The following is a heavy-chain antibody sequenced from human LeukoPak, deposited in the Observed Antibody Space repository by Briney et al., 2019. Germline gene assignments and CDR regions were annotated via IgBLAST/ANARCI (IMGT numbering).Heavy chain of an antibody. J-gene: IGHJ6*02. CDR1: GYTFTGYY. V-gene: IGHV1-2*02. CDR2: INPNSGGT. Sequence: ASVKVSCMASGYTFTGYYMHWVRQAPGQGLEWMGWINPNSGGTNYAQKFQGRVTMTRDTSISTAYMELSRLRSDDTAVYYCARTEPYYYYYGMDVWGQGTTVTVSS. CDR3: ARTEPYYYYYGMDV. D-gene: IGHD1-26*01.